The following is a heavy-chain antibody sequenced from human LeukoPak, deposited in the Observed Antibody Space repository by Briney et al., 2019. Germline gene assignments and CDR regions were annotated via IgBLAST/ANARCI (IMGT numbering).Heavy chain of an antibody. V-gene: IGHV1-46*01. D-gene: IGHD1-26*01. CDR1: GYTFGTHW. CDR2: INPSGDFR. CDR3: ARDYSGEWEQLTGWWSDP. Sequence: ASVKVSCKASGYTFGTHWMHWVRQAPGQGLEWMGIINPSGDFRSYAQKFQGRVTVTRDMSTRTVYMELSDLEPEDTAVYYCARDYSGEWEQLTGWWSDPWGQGTLVIVSS. J-gene: IGHJ5*02.